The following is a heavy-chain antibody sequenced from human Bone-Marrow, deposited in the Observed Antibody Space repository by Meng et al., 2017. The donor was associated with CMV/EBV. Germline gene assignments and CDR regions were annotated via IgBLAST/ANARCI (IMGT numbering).Heavy chain of an antibody. CDR1: GASISIYY. J-gene: IGHJ6*01. CDR2: DSGST. V-gene: IGHV4-59*01. CDR3: ARGPLLDFWSGYYNEGYYCSGRVF. Sequence: SETLSLTCIVSGASISIYYWGWIRQPPGKGLEWIAYDSGSTNYNPSLKSRVTISVDTSKNQFSLKLSSVTAADTAVYYCARGPLLDFWSGYYNEGYYCSGRVFWGQGNTVTVSS. D-gene: IGHD3-3*01.